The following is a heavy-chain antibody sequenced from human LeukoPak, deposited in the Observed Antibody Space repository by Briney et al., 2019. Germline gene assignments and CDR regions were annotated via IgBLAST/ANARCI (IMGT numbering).Heavy chain of an antibody. Sequence: GGSLRLSCAASGFTFSSYAMHWVRQAPGKGLEWVAVISYDGSNKYYADSVKGRFTISRGNSKNTLYLQMNSLRAEDTAVYYCARIRGDAFDIWGQGTMVTVSS. CDR2: ISYDGSNK. J-gene: IGHJ3*02. CDR1: GFTFSSYA. D-gene: IGHD3-10*01. V-gene: IGHV3-30-3*01. CDR3: ARIRGDAFDI.